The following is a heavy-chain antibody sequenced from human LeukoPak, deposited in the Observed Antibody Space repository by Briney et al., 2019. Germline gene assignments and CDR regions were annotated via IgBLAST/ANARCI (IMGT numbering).Heavy chain of an antibody. Sequence: GGSLRLSCAASGFTFSSYAMSWVRQAPGKGLVWVSVIYSGGSTYYADSVKGRFTISRDNSKNTLYLQMNSLRAEDTAVYYCATGRDYWGQGTLVTVSS. D-gene: IGHD1-14*01. CDR3: ATGRDY. CDR2: IYSGGST. J-gene: IGHJ4*02. V-gene: IGHV3-53*01. CDR1: GFTFSSYA.